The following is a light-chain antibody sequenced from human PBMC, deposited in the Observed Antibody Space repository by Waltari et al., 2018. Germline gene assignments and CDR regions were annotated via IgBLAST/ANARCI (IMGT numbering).Light chain of an antibody. CDR3: CSYVGLGTYV. Sequence: QSGLAQPASASGSPGQSITITFTGTSSDVGNYNIVSWYQQRPGKAPRLLIYEVTKRAPGTSDRFSASKSGNTASLSISGLQAQEDEADYYCCSYVGLGTYVFGTGTKVTV. V-gene: IGLV2-23*02. J-gene: IGLJ1*01. CDR1: SSDVGNYNI. CDR2: EVT.